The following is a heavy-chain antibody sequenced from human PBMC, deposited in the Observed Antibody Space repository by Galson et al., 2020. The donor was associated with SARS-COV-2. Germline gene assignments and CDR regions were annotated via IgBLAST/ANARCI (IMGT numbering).Heavy chain of an antibody. J-gene: IGHJ6*02. D-gene: IGHD4-17*01. CDR1: GGTFSSYA. CDR3: ARLTVTTNYYYYGMDV. V-gene: IGHV1-69*13. Sequence: SVKVSCKASGGTFSSYAISWVRQAPGQGLEWMGGIIPIFGTANYAQKFQGRVTITADESTSTAYMELSSLRSEDTAVYYCARLTVTTNYYYYGMDVWGQGTTVTVSS. CDR2: IIPIFGTA.